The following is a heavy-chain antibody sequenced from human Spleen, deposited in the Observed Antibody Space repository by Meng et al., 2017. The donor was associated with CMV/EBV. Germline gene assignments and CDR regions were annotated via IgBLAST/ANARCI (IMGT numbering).Heavy chain of an antibody. V-gene: IGHV3-23*01. CDR2: ISGSGGST. CDR3: ARASKDYLSGHWDYGMDV. J-gene: IGHJ6*02. Sequence: GGSLRLSCAASGFTFSSYAMSWVRQAPGKGLEWVSAISGSGGSTYYADSVKGRFTISRDNSKNTLYLQMNSLRAEDTAVYYCARASKDYLSGHWDYGMDVWGQGTTVTVSS. CDR1: GFTFSSYA. D-gene: IGHD3-3*01.